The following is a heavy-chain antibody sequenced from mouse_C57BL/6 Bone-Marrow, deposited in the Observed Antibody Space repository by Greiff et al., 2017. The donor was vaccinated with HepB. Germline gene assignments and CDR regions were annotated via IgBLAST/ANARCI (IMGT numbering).Heavy chain of an antibody. CDR1: GYAFSSSW. Sequence: VQLQQSGPELVKPGASVKISCKASGYAFSSSWMNWVKQRPGKGLEWIGRIYPGDGDTNYNGKFKGKATLTADKSSSTAYMQLSSLTSEDSAVYFCAYYGGWYFDVWGTGTTVTVSS. CDR3: AYYGGWYFDV. J-gene: IGHJ1*03. CDR2: IYPGDGDT. V-gene: IGHV1-82*01. D-gene: IGHD1-1*01.